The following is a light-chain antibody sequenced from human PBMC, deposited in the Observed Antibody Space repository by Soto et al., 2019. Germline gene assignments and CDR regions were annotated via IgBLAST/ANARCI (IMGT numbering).Light chain of an antibody. CDR2: GAS. J-gene: IGKJ5*01. Sequence: ESVMTQSPVTLSLSPGERATLSCRASQSVSSNLAWYQQKPGQAPRLLIYGASTRATGVPARFSGSGSATDFTLTISRLEPEDFALYYCQHYGRSPITFGQGTRLE. V-gene: IGKV3-20*01. CDR3: QHYGRSPIT. CDR1: QSVSSN.